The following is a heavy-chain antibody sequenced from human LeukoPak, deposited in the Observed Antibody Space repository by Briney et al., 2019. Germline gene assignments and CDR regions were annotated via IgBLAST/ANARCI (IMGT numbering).Heavy chain of an antibody. V-gene: IGHV4-39*01. D-gene: IGHD3-10*01. Sequence: SETLSLTCTLSVGSISSSRYYWGWIRQPPGKGLEWIGSVYYSGNTYYNPSLKSRVTISVDTSKNQFSLNLSSVTAADTAVYYCASMMYYDGSGSYYHPTYYSDYWGQGTLVTVSS. CDR2: VYYSGNT. CDR1: VGSISSSRYY. J-gene: IGHJ4*02. CDR3: ASMMYYDGSGSYYHPTYYSDY.